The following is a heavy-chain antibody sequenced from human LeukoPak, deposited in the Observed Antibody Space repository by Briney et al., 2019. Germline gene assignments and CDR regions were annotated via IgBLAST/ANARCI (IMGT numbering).Heavy chain of an antibody. D-gene: IGHD3-16*02. CDR1: GYTFTGYY. CDR2: IDPNSGGT. J-gene: IGHJ4*02. CDR3: ARVEDVWGSYRYNRLDY. V-gene: IGHV1-2*06. Sequence: ASVKVSCKASGYTFTGYYMHWVRQAPGQGLEWMGRIDPNSGGTNYAQKFQGRVTMTRDTSISTAYMELSRLRSDDTAVYYCARVEDVWGSYRYNRLDYWGQGTLVTVSS.